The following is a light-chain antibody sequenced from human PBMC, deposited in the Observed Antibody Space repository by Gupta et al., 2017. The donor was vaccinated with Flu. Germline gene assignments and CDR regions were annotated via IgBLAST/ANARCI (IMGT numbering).Light chain of an antibody. CDR3: QQYGSSFT. Sequence: EIVLTQSPGTLSLSPGERATLSCRASQSVSSGSLAWYQVKPGRAPRLLIYGTSSRATGIPDRFSGSGSGTDFNLTVSRLEPDDFALYYCQQYGSSFTFGPGTRVDIK. CDR1: QSVSSGS. CDR2: GTS. J-gene: IGKJ3*01. V-gene: IGKV3-20*01.